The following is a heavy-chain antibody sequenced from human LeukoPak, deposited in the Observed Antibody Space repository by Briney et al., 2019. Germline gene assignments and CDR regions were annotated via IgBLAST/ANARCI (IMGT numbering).Heavy chain of an antibody. CDR1: GFTFSSYT. Sequence: GGSLRLSCAASGFTFSSYTMNWVRQAPGKGLEWVSSISSSSSYIYYADSVRGRFTISRDNAKNSLYLQMNSLRAEDTAVYYCARHEDGYNPYYFDYWGQGTLVTVSS. CDR3: ARHEDGYNPYYFDY. CDR2: ISSSSSYI. D-gene: IGHD5-24*01. J-gene: IGHJ4*02. V-gene: IGHV3-21*01.